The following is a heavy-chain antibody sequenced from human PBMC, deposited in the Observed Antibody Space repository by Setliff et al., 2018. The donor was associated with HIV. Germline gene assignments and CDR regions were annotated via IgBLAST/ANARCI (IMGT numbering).Heavy chain of an antibody. Sequence: LSLTCTVSGVSITSTNFYWGWIRQPPGKGLEWVSAISGSGGTTNYADSVKGRFTISRDNAKNSLYLQMNSLRAEDTAVYSCARVTSEYIYGDNNYYYMDVWGKGTTVTVSS. CDR2: ISGSGGTT. D-gene: IGHD2-21*02. CDR1: GVSITSTNFY. J-gene: IGHJ6*03. CDR3: ARVTSEYIYGDNNYYYMDV. V-gene: IGHV3-11*01.